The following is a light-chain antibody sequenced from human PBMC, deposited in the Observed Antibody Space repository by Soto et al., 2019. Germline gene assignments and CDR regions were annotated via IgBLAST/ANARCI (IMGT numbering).Light chain of an antibody. CDR2: DAS. CDR3: QQREDWPRA. V-gene: IGKV3-11*01. Sequence: IVLTQSPATLSLSPAERATLSCRASQSVGDYLGWYQQKPGQAPRLLIYDASQRATGVPARFSASGSGTVFTLTISSLEPEDFAIYYCQQREDWPRAFGGGTKVEFK. J-gene: IGKJ4*01. CDR1: QSVGDY.